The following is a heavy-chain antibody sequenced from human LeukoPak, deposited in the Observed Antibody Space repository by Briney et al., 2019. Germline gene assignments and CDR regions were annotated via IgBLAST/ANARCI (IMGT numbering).Heavy chain of an antibody. Sequence: ASVKVSCKISGFGLSVLSIHWMRQAPGQGLEWMGIMNPSGGSTSYAQKFQGRVTMTRDTSTSTVYMELSSLRSEDTAVYYCARSIRSSWTRLPFDYWGQGTLVTVSS. CDR1: GFGLSVLS. V-gene: IGHV1-46*01. J-gene: IGHJ4*02. CDR2: MNPSGGST. D-gene: IGHD6-13*01. CDR3: ARSIRSSWTRLPFDY.